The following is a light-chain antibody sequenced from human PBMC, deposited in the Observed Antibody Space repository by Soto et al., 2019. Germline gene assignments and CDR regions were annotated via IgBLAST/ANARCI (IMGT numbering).Light chain of an antibody. CDR1: SSNIGSNT. Sequence: QLVLTQPPSASGTPGQRVTISCSGSSSNIGSNTVNWYQQLPGTAPKLLIYSNNQRPSGVPDRCSGSKSGTSASLAISGLQSEDEADYYCAAWDDSRNGPVFGGGTKVTVL. CDR2: SNN. J-gene: IGLJ2*01. CDR3: AAWDDSRNGPV. V-gene: IGLV1-44*01.